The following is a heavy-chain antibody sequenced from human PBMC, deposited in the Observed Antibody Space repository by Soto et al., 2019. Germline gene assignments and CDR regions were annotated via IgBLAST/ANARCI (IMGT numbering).Heavy chain of an antibody. CDR1: GGTFSSYA. CDR3: ARVLGYCSGCSCYDLLHNLFDS. J-gene: IGHJ5*01. D-gene: IGHD2-15*01. Sequence: SVKVSCKASGGTFSSYAISWVRQAPGQGLEWMGGIIPIFGTANYAQKFQGRVTITADESTSTAYMELSSLRSEGTAGYYCARVLGYCSGCSCYDLLHNLFDSCGQGSLVTVSS. CDR2: IIPIFGTA. V-gene: IGHV1-69*13.